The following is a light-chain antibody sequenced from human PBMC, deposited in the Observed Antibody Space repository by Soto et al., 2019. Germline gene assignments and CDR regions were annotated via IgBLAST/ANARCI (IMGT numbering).Light chain of an antibody. CDR1: QSVSNY. CDR2: DAS. V-gene: IGKV3-11*01. Sequence: EIVLTQSPATLSLSPGERATLSCRASQSVSNYSAWFQQKPGQAPRLLIYDASNRATGIPARFSGSGSGTDFTLTISSLEPEDFAIYYCQQRTSWPPAFGQGTRLEIK. J-gene: IGKJ5*01. CDR3: QQRTSWPPA.